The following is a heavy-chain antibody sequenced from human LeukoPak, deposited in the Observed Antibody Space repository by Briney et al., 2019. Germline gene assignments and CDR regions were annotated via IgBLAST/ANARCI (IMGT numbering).Heavy chain of an antibody. CDR3: ATSMGGGNIDY. J-gene: IGHJ4*02. Sequence: PGGSLRLSRAASGFTFSNAWMSWVRQAPGKGLEWVSGITATGSRTYYADSVKGRFTISRDSSKNTLYLQLNSLRVDDTAVYYCATSMGGGNIDYWGQGTLVTVSS. D-gene: IGHD3-16*01. CDR1: GFTFSNAW. CDR2: ITATGSRT. V-gene: IGHV3-23*01.